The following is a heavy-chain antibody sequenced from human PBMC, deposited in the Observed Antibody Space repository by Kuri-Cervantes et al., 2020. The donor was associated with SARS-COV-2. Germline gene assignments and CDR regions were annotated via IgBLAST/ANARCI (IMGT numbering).Heavy chain of an antibody. V-gene: IGHV3-21*04. Sequence: GGSLRLSCAASGFTFSSYSMNWVRQAPGKGLEWVSSISSSSSYIYYADSVKGRFTISRDNAKNSLYLQFNSLRAEDTAVYYCARDGVRGGYYHHYMDVWGKGTTVTVSS. CDR2: ISSSSSYI. CDR3: ARDGVRGGYYHHYMDV. J-gene: IGHJ6*03. D-gene: IGHD3-3*01. CDR1: GFTFSSYS.